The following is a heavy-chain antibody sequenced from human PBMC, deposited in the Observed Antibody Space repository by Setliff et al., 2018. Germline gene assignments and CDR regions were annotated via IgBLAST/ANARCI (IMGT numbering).Heavy chain of an antibody. D-gene: IGHD6-19*01. J-gene: IGHJ6*03. CDR2: NYIGGSA. V-gene: IGHV4-4*07. CDR1: GGSISSYY. CDR3: AREQWLDPPGYYYMDV. Sequence: PSETLSLTCTVSGGSISSYYWSWIRQPAGKGLEWIGHNYIGGSANYNPSLKSRVTMSIDTSKNQFSLKLNSVTAADMAVYYCAREQWLDPPGYYYMDVWAKGTTVTSP.